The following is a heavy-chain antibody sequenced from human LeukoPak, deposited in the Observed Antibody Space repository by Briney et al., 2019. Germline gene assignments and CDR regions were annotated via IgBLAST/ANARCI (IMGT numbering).Heavy chain of an antibody. CDR1: GGSFSGYY. V-gene: IGHV4-34*01. J-gene: IGHJ6*02. Sequence: PSETLSLTCAVYGGSFSGYYWSWIRQPPGKGLDWIGEINHSGSTNYNQSLKSRVTISVDTSKNQFSLKLSSVTAADTAVYYCARGPDMTTVTPTNYYYYAMDIWGQGTTVTVSS. CDR3: ARGPDMTTVTPTNYYYYAMDI. D-gene: IGHD4-17*01. CDR2: INHSGST.